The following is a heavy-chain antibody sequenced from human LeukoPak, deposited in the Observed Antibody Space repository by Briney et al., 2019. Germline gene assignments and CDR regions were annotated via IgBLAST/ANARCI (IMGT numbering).Heavy chain of an antibody. V-gene: IGHV3-9*01. CDR3: ARDRSIVGASDY. CDR2: ISWNSGST. D-gene: IGHD1-26*01. J-gene: IGHJ4*02. Sequence: GGSLRLSCAASGFTFDDYAMHWVRQAPGKGLEWVSGISWNSGSTGYADSVRGRFTISRDNAKNSLYLQMNSLRAEDTALYYCARDRSIVGASDYWGQGTLVTVSS. CDR1: GFTFDDYA.